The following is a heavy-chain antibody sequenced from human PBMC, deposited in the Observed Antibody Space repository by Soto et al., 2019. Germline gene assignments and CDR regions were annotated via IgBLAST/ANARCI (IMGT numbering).Heavy chain of an antibody. CDR2: IIPIFGTA. CDR1: GGTFSSYA. V-gene: IGHV1-69*01. J-gene: IGHJ4*02. CDR3: ARPYCSGGSCPTRESYFDY. D-gene: IGHD2-15*01. Sequence: QVQLVQSGAEVKKPGSSVKVSCKASGGTFSSYAISWVRQAPGQGLEWMGGIIPIFGTANYAQKFQGRVTITADESTSTAYMELSSLRSEDTAVYYCARPYCSGGSCPTRESYFDYWGQGTLVTVSS.